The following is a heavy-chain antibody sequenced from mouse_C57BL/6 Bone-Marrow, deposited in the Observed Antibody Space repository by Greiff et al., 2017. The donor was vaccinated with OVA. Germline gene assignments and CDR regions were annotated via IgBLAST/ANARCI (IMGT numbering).Heavy chain of an antibody. J-gene: IGHJ1*03. D-gene: IGHD1-1*01. CDR2: IWWDDDK. CDR3: ARPYYGSSYGYFDV. CDR1: GFSLSTFGMG. V-gene: IGHV8-8*01. Sequence: VTLKESGPGILQPSQTLSLTCSFSGFSLSTFGMGVGWIRQPSGKGLEWLAHIWWDDDKYYNPALKSRLTISKDTSTNQVFLKIANVDTADTATYYCARPYYGSSYGYFDVWGTGTTVTVSS.